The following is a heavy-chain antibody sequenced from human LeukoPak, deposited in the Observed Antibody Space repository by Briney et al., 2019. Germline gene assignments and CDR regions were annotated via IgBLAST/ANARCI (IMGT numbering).Heavy chain of an antibody. CDR3: ARGKGDYDTSGSLFVF. V-gene: IGHV4-59*01. D-gene: IGHD3-22*01. CDR2: IYYSGST. CDR1: GGSISSYY. J-gene: IGHJ4*02. Sequence: SETLSLTCTVSGGSISSYYWSWIRQPPGKGLEWIGYIYYSGSTNYNPSLKSRVTISVDTSKNQFSLKLSSVTAADTAVYYCARGKGDYDTSGSLFVFGGQGTLVTVSS.